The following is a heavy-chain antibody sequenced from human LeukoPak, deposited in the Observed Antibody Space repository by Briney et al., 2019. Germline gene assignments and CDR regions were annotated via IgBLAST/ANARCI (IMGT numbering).Heavy chain of an antibody. V-gene: IGHV3-74*01. Sequence: GGSLRLSCAASGFTLSSYWIHWVRQAPGKGLVWVSRINSDGSTTNYADSVKGRFTISRDNAKNTLYLQMNSLRAEDTAVYYCATGYYGGRLDYWGQGTLVTVSS. J-gene: IGHJ4*02. CDR3: ATGYYGGRLDY. CDR1: GFTLSSYW. CDR2: INSDGSTT. D-gene: IGHD4-23*01.